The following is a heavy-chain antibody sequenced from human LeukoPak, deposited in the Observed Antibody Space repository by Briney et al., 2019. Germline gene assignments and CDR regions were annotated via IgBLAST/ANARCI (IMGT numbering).Heavy chain of an antibody. D-gene: IGHD3-10*01. CDR1: GFSFSTYA. V-gene: IGHV3-23*01. J-gene: IGHJ4*02. CDR3: GRGRGGPGSYYFDY. Sequence: GGSLRLSCAASGFSFSTYAINWVRQAPGKGLEWVSGIGGSGSSTYYADSVKGRFTISRDNSKNTVYLQMSSLSAEDTAVYYCGRGRGGPGSYYFDYWGQGTLVIVSS. CDR2: IGGSGSST.